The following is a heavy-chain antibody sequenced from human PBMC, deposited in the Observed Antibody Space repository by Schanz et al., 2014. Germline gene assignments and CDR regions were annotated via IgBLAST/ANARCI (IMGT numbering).Heavy chain of an antibody. CDR1: GFNFSSYS. CDR3: ARDRRNADLDY. D-gene: IGHD1-1*01. J-gene: IGHJ4*02. Sequence: VQLVESGGGVVQPGRSLRLSCAASGFNFSSYSMNWVRQAPGKGLEWVSYVSRSTPDIYYADSVKGRFTMSRDNAKNSVFLQMNSLRAEDTALYYCARDRRNADLDYWGQGTLVTVSS. CDR2: VSRSTPDI. V-gene: IGHV3-48*01.